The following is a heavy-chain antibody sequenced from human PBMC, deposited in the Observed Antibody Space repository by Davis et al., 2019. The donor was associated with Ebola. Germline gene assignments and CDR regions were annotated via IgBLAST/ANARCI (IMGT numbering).Heavy chain of an antibody. CDR1: GFTFSSYG. V-gene: IGHV3-30*18. CDR2: ISYDGSNK. CDR3: AKDFGDIVVVPAASDY. Sequence: GESLKISCAASGFTFSSYGMHWVRQAPGKGLEWVAVISYDGSNKYYADSVKGRFTISRDNSKNTVYLHMSSLRAEDTAVYYCAKDFGDIVVVPAASDYWGQGTLVTVSS. D-gene: IGHD2-2*01. J-gene: IGHJ4*02.